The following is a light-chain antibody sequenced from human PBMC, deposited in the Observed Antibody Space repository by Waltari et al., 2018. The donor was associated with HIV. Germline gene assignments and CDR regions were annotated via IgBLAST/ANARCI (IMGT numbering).Light chain of an antibody. CDR1: QSVSGY. Sequence: EIVLTQSRVTLSLTPGERATLACRASQSVSGYLDWYTQRPGQAPRLLIYDASNRATGIPVRFSVSGSGTDFTFTISSLESEDVAVYFCQQRTNWPPPVSFGGGTRVQIK. CDR2: DAS. J-gene: IGKJ4*01. CDR3: QQRTNWPPPVS. V-gene: IGKV3-11*01.